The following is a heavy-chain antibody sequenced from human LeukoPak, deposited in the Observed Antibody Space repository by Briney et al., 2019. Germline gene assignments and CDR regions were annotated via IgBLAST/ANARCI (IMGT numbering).Heavy chain of an antibody. V-gene: IGHV1-18*01. CDR2: ISAYNGNT. J-gene: IGHJ4*02. CDR1: GYTFTSYG. CDR3: ARDREEYSSSSRLNYFDY. D-gene: IGHD6-6*01. Sequence: GASVKVSCKASGYTFTSYGISWVRQAPGQGLEWMGWISAYNGNTNYAQKLQGRVTMTTDTSTSTAYMELRSLRSDDTAVYYCARDREEYSSSSRLNYFDYWGQGTLVTVSS.